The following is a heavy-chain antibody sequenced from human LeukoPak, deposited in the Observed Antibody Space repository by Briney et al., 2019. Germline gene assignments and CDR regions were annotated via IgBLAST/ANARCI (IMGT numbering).Heavy chain of an antibody. V-gene: IGHV1-3*01. CDR3: ARDPYSPSRGYYYYYGMDV. CDR1: GYTFTSYA. J-gene: IGHJ6*02. CDR2: INAGNGNT. D-gene: IGHD3-10*01. Sequence: ASVKVSCKASGYTFTSYAMHWVRQAPGQRLEWMGWINAGNGNTKYSQKFQGRVTITRDTSASTAYMELSSLRSEDTAVYYCARDPYSPSRGYYYYYGMDVWGQGTTVTVSS.